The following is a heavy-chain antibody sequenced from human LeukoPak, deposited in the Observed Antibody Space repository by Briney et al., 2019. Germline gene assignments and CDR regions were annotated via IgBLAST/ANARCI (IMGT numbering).Heavy chain of an antibody. V-gene: IGHV1-69*05. D-gene: IGHD6-13*01. CDR2: IIPIFGTA. J-gene: IGHJ3*02. CDR3: ARSRSSLPRGDAFDI. Sequence: ASVKVSCKASGGTFSSYAISWVRQAPGQGLEWMGGIIPIFGTANYAQKFQGRVTITTDESTSTAYMELSSLRSEDTAVYYCARSRSSLPRGDAFDIWGQGTMVTVSS. CDR1: GGTFSSYA.